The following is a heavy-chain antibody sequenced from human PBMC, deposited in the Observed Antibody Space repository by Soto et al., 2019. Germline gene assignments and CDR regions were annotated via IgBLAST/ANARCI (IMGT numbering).Heavy chain of an antibody. V-gene: IGHV2-5*02. CDR2: IYWDDDK. CDR3: ARSQRGGAPFDY. CDR1: GFSLSTSGVG. Sequence: QITLKESGPTLVKPTQTLTLTCTFSGFSLSTSGVGVGWIRQPPGKALEWLALIYWDDDKRYSPSLKSRLTIYKLXSKNQVVLTMTTMDPVDTATYSCARSQRGGAPFDYWGQGTLVTVSS. J-gene: IGHJ4*02. D-gene: IGHD6-25*01.